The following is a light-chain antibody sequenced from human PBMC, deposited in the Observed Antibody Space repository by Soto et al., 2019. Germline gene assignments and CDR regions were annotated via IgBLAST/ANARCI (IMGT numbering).Light chain of an antibody. CDR3: SLYTSENAYV. Sequence: QSVLTQPPCVSVSPGQSVTISCTGTSTDFVGYNRVSWYQQPPGTAPKLMIYEVSKRPSGVPDRFSGSKSGNTASLTISGLQAADEADYYCSLYTSENAYVFGTGTKVTVL. V-gene: IGLV2-18*01. CDR2: EVS. J-gene: IGLJ1*01. CDR1: STDFVGYNR.